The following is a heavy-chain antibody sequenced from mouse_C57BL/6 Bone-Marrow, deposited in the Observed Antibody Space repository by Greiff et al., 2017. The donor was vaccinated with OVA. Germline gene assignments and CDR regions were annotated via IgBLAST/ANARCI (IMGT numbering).Heavy chain of an antibody. J-gene: IGHJ1*03. CDR1: GYTFTSYT. Sequence: VQLQQSGAELARPGASVKMSCKASGYTFTSYTMHWVKQRPGQGLEWIGYINPSSGYTKYNQKFKDKATLTVDKSSSTAYMQLSSLTSEDSAVYYGARRGAYYSNWYFDVWGTGTTVTVSS. CDR3: ARRGAYYSNWYFDV. CDR2: INPSSGYT. D-gene: IGHD2-5*01. V-gene: IGHV1-4*01.